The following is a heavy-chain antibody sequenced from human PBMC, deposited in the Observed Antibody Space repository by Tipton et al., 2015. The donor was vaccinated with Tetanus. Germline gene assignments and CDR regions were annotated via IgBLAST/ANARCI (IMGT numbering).Heavy chain of an antibody. CDR3: ARRSLTNYGLDV. J-gene: IGHJ6*02. V-gene: IGHV3-74*01. D-gene: IGHD3-9*01. Sequence: SLRLSCAVSGFTSESHYMHWVRQTPDKGLVWISRINPSGRRTDYADSVKGRFTISRGHAKNTVYLQMSSLRAEDTAVYFCARRSLTNYGLDVWGQGTPVTVSS. CDR2: INPSGRRT. CDR1: GFTSESHY.